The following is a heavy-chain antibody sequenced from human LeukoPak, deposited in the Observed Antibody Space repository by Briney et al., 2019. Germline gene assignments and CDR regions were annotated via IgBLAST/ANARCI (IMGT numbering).Heavy chain of an antibody. J-gene: IGHJ6*03. CDR3: ARVPAAAGFYYYYMDV. V-gene: IGHV4-39*07. D-gene: IGHD6-13*01. CDR1: GGSISSSTYY. CDR2: IYYSGST. Sequence: PSETLSLTCTVSGGSISSSTYYWGWIRQPPGKGLEWIGNIYYSGSTNYNPSLKSRVTISVDTSKNQFSLKLSSVTAADTAVYYCARVPAAAGFYYYYMDVWGQGTTVTVSS.